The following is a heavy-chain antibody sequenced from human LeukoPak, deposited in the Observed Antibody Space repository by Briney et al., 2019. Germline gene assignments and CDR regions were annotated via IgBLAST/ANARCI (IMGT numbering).Heavy chain of an antibody. V-gene: IGHV3-21*01. J-gene: IGHJ5*02. Sequence: GGSLRLSCAASGFTFSSYSMNWVRQAPAKGLEWVSSISSSSSYIYYADSVKGRFTISRDNAKNPLYLQMNSLRAEDTAVYYCASLGYCSSTSCWAGFDPWGQGTLVTVSS. CDR1: GFTFSSYS. CDR2: ISSSSSYI. CDR3: ASLGYCSSTSCWAGFDP. D-gene: IGHD2-2*01.